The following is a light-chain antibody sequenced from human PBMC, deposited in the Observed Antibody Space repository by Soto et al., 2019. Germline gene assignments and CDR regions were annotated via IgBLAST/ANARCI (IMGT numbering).Light chain of an antibody. V-gene: IGKV3-20*01. CDR1: QSLSSSQ. J-gene: IGKJ1*01. CDR3: QKYGSSPRT. Sequence: EIVFTHSPFTLSLSPGEGATLSFMASQSLSSSQLAWYQQKPGQAPRLLIHDASSRATGISDRFTGSGSGTDFTLTITTLEPEDFAVYYCQKYGSSPRTFGLGTKVDIK. CDR2: DAS.